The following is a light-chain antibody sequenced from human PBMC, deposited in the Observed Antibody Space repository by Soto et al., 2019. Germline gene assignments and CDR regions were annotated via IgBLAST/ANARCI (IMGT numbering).Light chain of an antibody. CDR1: QSVRST. CDR3: QEYNTWPWT. CDR2: GAS. V-gene: IGKV3-15*01. Sequence: EIVLTPSPATLSLSPWEGAALAWRASQSVRSTYLAWYQQKLGQAPRVLIYGASTRATGTPARFTGSGSGTEFILTITSLQSEDSAVYYCQEYNTWPWTFGQGTKVDIK. J-gene: IGKJ1*01.